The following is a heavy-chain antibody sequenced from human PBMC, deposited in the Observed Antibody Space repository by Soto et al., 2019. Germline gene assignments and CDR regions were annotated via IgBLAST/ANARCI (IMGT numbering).Heavy chain of an antibody. D-gene: IGHD2-2*01. Sequence: SVKVSCKASGGTFSSCAISWVRQAPGQGLEWMGGIIPIFGTANYAQKFQGRVTITADESTSTAYMELSSLRSEDTAVYYCARGLRGYCISTSCYEKASYNWFDPWGQGTLVTVSS. CDR2: IIPIFGTA. CDR3: ARGLRGYCISTSCYEKASYNWFDP. J-gene: IGHJ5*02. CDR1: GGTFSSCA. V-gene: IGHV1-69*13.